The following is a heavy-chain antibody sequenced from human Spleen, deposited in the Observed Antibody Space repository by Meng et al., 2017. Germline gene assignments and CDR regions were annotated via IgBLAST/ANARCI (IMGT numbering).Heavy chain of an antibody. V-gene: IGHV4-34*01. J-gene: IGHJ4*02. CDR1: GGSFSDYY. CDR2: INHSGST. CDR3: ARGPTTMAHDFDY. Sequence: HGQRRGRGPGLVKPPETLSLTCVVSGGSFSDYYWSWIRQPPGKGLEWIGEINHSGSTNYTPSLESRATISVDTSQNNLSLKLSSVTAADSAVYYCARGPTTMAHDFDYWGQGTLVTVSS. D-gene: IGHD4-11*01.